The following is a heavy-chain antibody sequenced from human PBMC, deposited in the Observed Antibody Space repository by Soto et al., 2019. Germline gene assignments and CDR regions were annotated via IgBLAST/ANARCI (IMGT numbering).Heavy chain of an antibody. D-gene: IGHD2-2*01. Sequence: SVKVSCKASGGTFSSYAISWVQQAPGQGLEWMGGIIPIFGTANYAQKFQGRVTITADESTSTAYMELSSLRSEDTAVYYCARDRSRSNIVVVPAARGFDPWGQGTLVTVSS. J-gene: IGHJ5*02. CDR3: ARDRSRSNIVVVPAARGFDP. V-gene: IGHV1-69*13. CDR2: IIPIFGTA. CDR1: GGTFSSYA.